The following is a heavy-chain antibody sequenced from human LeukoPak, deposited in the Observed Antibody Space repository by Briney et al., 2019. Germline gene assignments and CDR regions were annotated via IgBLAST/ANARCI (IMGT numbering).Heavy chain of an antibody. CDR1: GGSISSGDYY. CDR3: ARGPVVVPALRGYYFDY. CDR2: IYYSGST. Sequence: SQTLSLTCTVSGGSISSGDYYWSWIRQPPGKGLEWIGYIYYSGSTNYNPSLKSRVTISVDTSKNQFSLKLSSVTAADTAVYYCARGPVVVPALRGYYFDYWGQGTLVTVSS. V-gene: IGHV4-61*08. D-gene: IGHD2-2*01. J-gene: IGHJ4*02.